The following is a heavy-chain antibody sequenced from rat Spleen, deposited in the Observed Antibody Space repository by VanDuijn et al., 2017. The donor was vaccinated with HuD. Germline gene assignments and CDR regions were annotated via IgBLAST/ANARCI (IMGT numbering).Heavy chain of an antibody. CDR2: ISYDDSST. CDR3: VGNFDGTYYYFDY. J-gene: IGHJ2*01. Sequence: EVQLVESDGGLVQPGKSLKLSCAASGFTFSDFYMAWVRQAPTKGLEWVATISYDDSSTYYRASVKGRFTISRDNAKSSLYLQMDSLRSEDTATYYCVGNFDGTYYYFDYWGRGAMVTVSS. V-gene: IGHV5-29*01. CDR1: GFTFSDFY. D-gene: IGHD1-12*02.